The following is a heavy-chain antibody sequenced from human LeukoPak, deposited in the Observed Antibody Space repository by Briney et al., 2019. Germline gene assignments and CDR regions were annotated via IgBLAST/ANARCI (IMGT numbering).Heavy chain of an antibody. CDR3: ETNYVWGPRGYYYMDV. CDR1: GFTFSSYS. Sequence: GGSLRLSCAASGFTFSSYSMNWVRQAPGKGLEWVSYISSSSSTIYYADSVKGRFTISRDNAKNSLYLQMNSLRAEDTAVYYCETNYVWGPRGYYYMDVWGKGTTVTVSS. V-gene: IGHV3-48*01. J-gene: IGHJ6*03. D-gene: IGHD3-16*01. CDR2: ISSSSSTI.